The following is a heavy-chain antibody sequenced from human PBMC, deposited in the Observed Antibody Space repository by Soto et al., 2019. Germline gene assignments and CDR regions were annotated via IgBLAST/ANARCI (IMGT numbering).Heavy chain of an antibody. V-gene: IGHV1-69*13. CDR2: IIPIFGTA. Sequence: SVKVSCKASGGTFSSYAISWVRQAPGQGLEWMGGIIPIFGTANYAQKFQGRVTITADESTSTAYMELSSLRSEDTAVYYCARAIIYVFWSVYYNWFAPGGQETLTPVS. CDR3: ARAIIYVFWSVYYNWFAP. J-gene: IGHJ5*02. CDR1: GGTFSSYA. D-gene: IGHD3-3*01.